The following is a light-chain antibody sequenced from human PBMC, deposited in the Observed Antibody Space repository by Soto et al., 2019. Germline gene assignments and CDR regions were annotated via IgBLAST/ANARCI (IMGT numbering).Light chain of an antibody. CDR2: EVS. CDR1: SSDVGGYNY. J-gene: IGLJ1*01. Sequence: QSALTQPASVSGSPGQSITISCTGTSSDVGGYNYVSWYQQHPGKAPKLMIYEVSNRPSGVSNRFSGSKSGNTASLTISGLQAEDEADYYCNSYASSSTLYLFGTGTKVTVL. V-gene: IGLV2-14*01. CDR3: NSYASSSTLYL.